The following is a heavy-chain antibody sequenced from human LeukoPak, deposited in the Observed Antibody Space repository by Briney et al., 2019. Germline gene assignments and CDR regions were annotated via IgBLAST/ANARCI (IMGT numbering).Heavy chain of an antibody. V-gene: IGHV3-21*01. D-gene: IGHD6-19*01. Sequence: KPGGSLRLSCAASGFTFSSYSMNWVRQAPGKGLEWVSSISSSSSYIYYADSVKGRFTISRDNAKNSLYLQMNSLRAEDTAVYYCARPGHSSGWYGYWGQGTLVTVSS. CDR1: GFTFSSYS. CDR2: ISSSSSYI. J-gene: IGHJ4*02. CDR3: ARPGHSSGWYGY.